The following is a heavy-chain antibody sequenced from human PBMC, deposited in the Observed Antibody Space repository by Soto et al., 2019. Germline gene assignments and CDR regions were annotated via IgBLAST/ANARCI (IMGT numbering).Heavy chain of an antibody. J-gene: IGHJ3*02. CDR2: ISGSGGST. CDR3: AKVRYCSGGSCYSEWAFDI. V-gene: IGHV3-23*01. Sequence: GGSLRLCCPASGFTFSSYALTWVRQAPGKGLEWVSTISGSGGSTYYADSVMGRFTISRDNSKNTLYLQMNSLRAEDTAVYYCAKVRYCSGGSCYSEWAFDIWGQGTMVTVSS. CDR1: GFTFSSYA. D-gene: IGHD2-15*01.